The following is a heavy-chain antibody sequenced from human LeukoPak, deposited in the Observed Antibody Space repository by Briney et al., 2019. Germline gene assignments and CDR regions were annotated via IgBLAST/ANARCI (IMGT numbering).Heavy chain of an antibody. J-gene: IGHJ4*02. V-gene: IGHV3-30-3*01. CDR3: ARSSGSYYSLFDY. CDR2: ISYDGSNE. D-gene: IGHD1-26*01. CDR1: GFTFSSYT. Sequence: PGRSLRLSCAASGFTFSSYTMHWVRQAPGKGLEWVAVISYDGSNEYYADSVKGRFTISRDNSKNTLYLQMNSLRAEDTAVYYCARSSGSYYSLFDYWGQGTLVTVSS.